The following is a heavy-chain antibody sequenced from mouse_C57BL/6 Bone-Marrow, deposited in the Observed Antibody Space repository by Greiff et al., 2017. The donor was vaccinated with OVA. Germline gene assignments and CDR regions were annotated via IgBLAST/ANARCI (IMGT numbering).Heavy chain of an antibody. CDR3: ARAFITTAFDV. CDR1: GYTFTSYW. D-gene: IGHD1-1*01. CDR2: IDPSDSYT. V-gene: IGHV1-69*01. J-gene: IGHJ1*03. Sequence: QVQLQQPGAELVMPGASVKLSCKASGYTFTSYWMHWVKQRPGQGLEWIGEIDPSDSYTNYNQKFKGKSTLTVDKSSSTANRQLSGLTSADSAVCYSARAFITTAFDVWGTGTTVTVSS.